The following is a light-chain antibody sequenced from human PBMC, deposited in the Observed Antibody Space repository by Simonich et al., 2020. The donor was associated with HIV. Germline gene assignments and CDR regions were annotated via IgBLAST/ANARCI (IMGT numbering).Light chain of an antibody. CDR1: QGISSC. V-gene: IGKV3-15*01. CDR3: QHYNNGPLT. J-gene: IGKJ3*01. Sequence: ELVMMQSPATLSVSPGERATLSCRASQGISSCLACYQQKPGQAPRLLIYGASTRATGIPARFSGSGSGTEFTLTISSMQSEDFADYYCQHYNNGPLTFGPGTKVDIK. CDR2: GAS.